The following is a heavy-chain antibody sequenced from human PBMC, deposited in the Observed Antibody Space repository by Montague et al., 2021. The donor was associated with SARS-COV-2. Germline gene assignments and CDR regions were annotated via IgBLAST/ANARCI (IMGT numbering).Heavy chain of an antibody. Sequence: SETLSLTCTASGDSMNNYYWSWIRQPPGKGLQWVGYIYYSGSTHYNPSLQSRLTLSRDTSKNQFTLSLTSVTAADTAMYFCARVPIIRSSCYAYFDYWGQGTLVTVSS. D-gene: IGHD6-13*01. J-gene: IGHJ4*02. CDR1: GDSMNNYY. CDR2: IYYSGST. CDR3: ARVPIIRSSCYAYFDY. V-gene: IGHV4-59*01.